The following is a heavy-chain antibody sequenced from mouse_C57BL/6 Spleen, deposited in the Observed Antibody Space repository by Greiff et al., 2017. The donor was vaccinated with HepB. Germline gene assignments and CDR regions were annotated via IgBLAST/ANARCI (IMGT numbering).Heavy chain of an antibody. V-gene: IGHV5-9*01. CDR2: ISGGGGNT. D-gene: IGHD1-1*01. CDR3: ARHGGTTVVYWYFDV. J-gene: IGHJ1*03. CDR1: GFTFSSYT. Sequence: EVQVVESGGGLVKPGGSLKLSCAASGFTFSSYTMSWVRQTPEKRLEWVATISGGGGNTYYPDSVKGRFTISRDNAKNTLYLQMSSLRSEDTALYYCARHGGTTVVYWYFDVWGTGTTVTVSS.